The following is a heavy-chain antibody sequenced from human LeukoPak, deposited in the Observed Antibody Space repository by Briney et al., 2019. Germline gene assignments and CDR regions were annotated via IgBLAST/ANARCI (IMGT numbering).Heavy chain of an antibody. V-gene: IGHV4-59*01. CDR1: GGSISSYY. CDR3: ARDYDSSGYAFDY. CDR2: IYYSGST. D-gene: IGHD3-22*01. J-gene: IGHJ4*02. Sequence: SGTLSLTRTVSGGSISSYYWSWIRQPPGKGLEWIGYIYYSGSTNYNPSLKSRVTISVDTSKNQFSLKLSSVTAADTAVYYCARDYDSSGYAFDYWGQGTLVTVSS.